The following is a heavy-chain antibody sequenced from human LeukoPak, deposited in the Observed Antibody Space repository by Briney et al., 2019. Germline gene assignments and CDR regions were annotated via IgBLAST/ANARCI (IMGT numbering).Heavy chain of an antibody. J-gene: IGHJ5*02. Sequence: GASVKVSCKASGYPFTSYDINWVRQATGQGLEWMGWMNPNGGNTGYAQKFQGRVTFSRNTSITTAYMELSSLRSEDTAVYYCARAIRADRRGSWFDPWGQGTLVTVSS. CDR3: ARAIRADRRGSWFDP. D-gene: IGHD6-6*01. V-gene: IGHV1-8*03. CDR1: GYPFTSYD. CDR2: MNPNGGNT.